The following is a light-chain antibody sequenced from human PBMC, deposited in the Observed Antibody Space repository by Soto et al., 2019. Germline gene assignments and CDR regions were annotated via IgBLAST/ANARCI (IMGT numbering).Light chain of an antibody. CDR2: DVS. Sequence: QSALTQPASLSGSPGQSITISCTGASSDVAGYNFVSWYQHHPGKAPKLIICDVSNRPSGVSNRFSGSKSGNTASLTISGLQAEDEADYYCSSYTSGSPLVFGTGTKLTVL. CDR3: SSYTSGSPLV. CDR1: SSDVAGYNF. J-gene: IGLJ1*01. V-gene: IGLV2-14*03.